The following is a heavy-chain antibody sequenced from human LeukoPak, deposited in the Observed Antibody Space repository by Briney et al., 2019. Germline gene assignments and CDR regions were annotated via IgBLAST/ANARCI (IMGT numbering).Heavy chain of an antibody. CDR2: IKSDGST. CDR3: ARAPSEIGGYYPEYFRH. D-gene: IGHD3-22*01. Sequence: GGSLRLSCAASGFTFSSYWMHWVRQAPGKGLVWVSRIKSDGSTNYADSVKGRLTISRDNAKNTLSLQMNSLRAEDTGVYYCARAPSEIGGYYPEYFRHWGQGTLVTVSS. V-gene: IGHV3-74*01. J-gene: IGHJ1*01. CDR1: GFTFSSYW.